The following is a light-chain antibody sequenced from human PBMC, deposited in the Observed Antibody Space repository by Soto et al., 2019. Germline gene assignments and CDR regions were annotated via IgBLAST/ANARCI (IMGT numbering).Light chain of an antibody. CDR2: EVS. V-gene: IGLV2-23*02. CDR1: SSDVGSYNL. Sequence: QSALTQPASVSGSPGQSITISCTETSSDVGSYNLVSWYQQHPGKAPKLMIYEVSKRPSGVSNRFSGSKSGNTASLTISGLQAEDEADYYCCSYAGSSTLLYVFGTGTKVTVL. J-gene: IGLJ1*01. CDR3: CSYAGSSTLLYV.